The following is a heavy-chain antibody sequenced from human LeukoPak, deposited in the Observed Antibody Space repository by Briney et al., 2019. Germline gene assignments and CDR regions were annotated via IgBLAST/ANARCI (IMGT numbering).Heavy chain of an antibody. CDR2: ISWNSGSI. CDR3: AKDMQQWLVKFPDAFDI. Sequence: GGSLRLSCAASGFTFDDYAMHWVRQAPGKGLEWVSGISWNSGSIGYADSVKGRFTISRDNAKNSLYLQMNSLRAEDTALYYCAKDMQQWLVKFPDAFDIWGQGAMVTVSS. CDR1: GFTFDDYA. D-gene: IGHD6-19*01. J-gene: IGHJ3*02. V-gene: IGHV3-9*01.